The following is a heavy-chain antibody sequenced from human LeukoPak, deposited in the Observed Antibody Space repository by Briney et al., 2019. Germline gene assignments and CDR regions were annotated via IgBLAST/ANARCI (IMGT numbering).Heavy chain of an antibody. CDR2: LYYSGSS. V-gene: IGHV4-59*01. CDR3: ARDPGGYYDSSGYYSHVGYFDY. J-gene: IGHJ4*02. CDR1: GGSISSYY. D-gene: IGHD3-22*01. Sequence: PSETLSLTSTVSGGSISSYYWSSIRHPPGKRRERIGDLYYSGSSSYNPYLKSLVTISVDTSKNQLSLKLSSVTAADTAVYYCARDPGGYYDSSGYYSHVGYFDYWGQGTLVTVSS.